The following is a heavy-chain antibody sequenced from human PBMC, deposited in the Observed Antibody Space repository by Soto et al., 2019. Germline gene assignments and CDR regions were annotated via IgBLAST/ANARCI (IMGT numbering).Heavy chain of an antibody. D-gene: IGHD3-10*01. CDR1: GGSISSSSYY. J-gene: IGHJ6*02. V-gene: IGHV4-39*01. CDR3: ANMRGAGSYYYYYYGMDV. CDR2: IYYSGST. Sequence: PSETLSLTCTVSGGSISSSSYYWGWIRQPPGKGLEWIGSIYYSGSTYYNPSLKSRVTISVDTSKNQFSLKLSSVTAADMAVYYCANMRGAGSYYYYYYGMDVWGQGTTVTVSS.